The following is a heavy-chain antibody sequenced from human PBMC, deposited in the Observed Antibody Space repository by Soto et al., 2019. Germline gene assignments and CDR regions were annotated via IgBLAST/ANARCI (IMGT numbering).Heavy chain of an antibody. Sequence: EVQLVESGGDLVQPGGSLRLSCAASGFTFSGYWMAWVRQAPGKGLEWVANIKQDGSVKYYVDSLKGRFTISRDNAKNSLYLQRDSLRAEDTAVYFCATESYYHWQYWGQGTLVTVSS. CDR3: ATESYYHWQY. D-gene: IGHD3-9*01. CDR1: GFTFSGYW. CDR2: IKQDGSVK. V-gene: IGHV3-7*01. J-gene: IGHJ4*02.